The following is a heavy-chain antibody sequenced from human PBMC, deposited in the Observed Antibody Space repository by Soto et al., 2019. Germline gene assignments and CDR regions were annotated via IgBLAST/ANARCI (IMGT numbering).Heavy chain of an antibody. CDR3: ARHGDYDFWYDY. Sequence: QVQLQESGPGLVKPSETLSLTCTVSGGSSSSYYWSWIRQPPGKGLEWIGYIYYSGSTNYNPSLKSRVTISVDTSKNQFSLKLSSVTAADTAEYYCARHGDYDFWYDYWGQGTLVTVSS. J-gene: IGHJ4*02. D-gene: IGHD3-3*01. CDR1: GGSSSSYY. CDR2: IYYSGST. V-gene: IGHV4-59*08.